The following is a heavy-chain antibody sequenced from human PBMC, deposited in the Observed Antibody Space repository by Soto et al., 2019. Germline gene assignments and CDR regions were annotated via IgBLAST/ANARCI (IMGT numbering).Heavy chain of an antibody. D-gene: IGHD1-26*01. Sequence: VGSLRLSCVASGFTFSSYSMNWVRQAPGKGLQWVSYISSGSSTIYHADSVKGRFTISRDNAKNSLFLQMNSLRDEDTAVYYCARDHGSGSYSYYFDYWGQGTLVTVSS. J-gene: IGHJ4*02. V-gene: IGHV3-48*02. CDR2: ISSGSSTI. CDR3: ARDHGSGSYSYYFDY. CDR1: GFTFSSYS.